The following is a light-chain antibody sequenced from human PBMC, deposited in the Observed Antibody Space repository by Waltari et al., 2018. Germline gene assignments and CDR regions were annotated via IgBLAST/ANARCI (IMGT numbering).Light chain of an antibody. CDR2: DVT. CDR3: CSYAGSYVV. Sequence: QSALTQPPSASGSPGQSVTISCTGTRSDVGGYDYVSWYQQHPGKAPKLVIYDVTKRPSGVPDRFSGSKSGNTASLTISGLQAEDEADYYCCSYAGSYVVFGGGTKLTVL. V-gene: IGLV2-8*01. J-gene: IGLJ2*01. CDR1: RSDVGGYDY.